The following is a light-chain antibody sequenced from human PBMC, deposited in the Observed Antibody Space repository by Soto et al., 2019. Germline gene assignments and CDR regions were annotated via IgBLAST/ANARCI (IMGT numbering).Light chain of an antibody. J-gene: IGLJ2*01. Sequence: QSALTQPPSASGTPGQRVTISCSGSSSKIGSNTVNWYQQLPGTAPKLVIYSNNQRPSGVPDRFSGSKSGTSASLAISVLQSEDEADYYCVAWDDSLNGYVVFGGGTKVTVL. V-gene: IGLV1-44*01. CDR2: SNN. CDR3: VAWDDSLNGYVV. CDR1: SSKIGSNT.